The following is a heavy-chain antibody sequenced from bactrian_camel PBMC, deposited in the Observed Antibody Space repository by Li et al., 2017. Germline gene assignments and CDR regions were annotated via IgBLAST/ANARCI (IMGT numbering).Heavy chain of an antibody. Sequence: VQLVESGGDSVQAGGSLRLSCLVSGFTVNTYCMGWFRGSEREGVAAIDNDGTTNYADYVKGRFTISHDNAKNTLYLQMDSLKPEDTAIYYCAAAKGLPDLLRGGYLSARSYNYWGRGTQVTVS. V-gene: IGHV3S53*01. D-gene: IGHD3*01. CDR3: AAAKGLPDLLRGGYLSARSYNY. CDR1: GFTVNTYC. J-gene: IGHJ4*01. CDR2: IDNDGTT.